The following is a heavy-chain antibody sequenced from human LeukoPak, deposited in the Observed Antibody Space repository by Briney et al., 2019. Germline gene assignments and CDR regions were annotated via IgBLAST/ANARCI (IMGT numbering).Heavy chain of an antibody. J-gene: IGHJ4*02. V-gene: IGHV3-30*04. CDR1: GFDFGGYA. D-gene: IGHD5-24*01. CDR3: AKDDAWLQYND. CDR2: ISHDEKGQ. Sequence: PGGSLRLSCAASGFDFGGYAMQWVRQAPGKGLDWVAAISHDEKGQYYADSVKGRFTISRDNSKNTLSLQMNGLRTEDTAVYYCAKDDAWLQYNDWGQGTLVTVSS.